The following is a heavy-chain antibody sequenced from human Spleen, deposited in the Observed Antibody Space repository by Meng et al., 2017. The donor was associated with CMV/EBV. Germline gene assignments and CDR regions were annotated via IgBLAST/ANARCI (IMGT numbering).Heavy chain of an antibody. CDR3: ARAAVLGYCSSTSCWANLDY. J-gene: IGHJ4*02. V-gene: IGHV3-30*04. CDR1: SEA. Sequence: SEAMHWVRQAPGKGLEWVAVISYDGSNKYYADSVKGRFTISRDNSKNTLYLQMNSLRAEDTAVYYCARAAVLGYCSSTSCWANLDYWGQGTLVTVSS. D-gene: IGHD2-2*01. CDR2: ISYDGSNK.